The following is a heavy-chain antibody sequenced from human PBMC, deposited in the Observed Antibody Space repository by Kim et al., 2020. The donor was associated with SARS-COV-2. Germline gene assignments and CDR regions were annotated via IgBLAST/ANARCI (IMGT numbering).Heavy chain of an antibody. CDR2: TYYRSKWYN. J-gene: IGHJ6*02. CDR3: ARDRGGYSYGFRYYYYGMDV. Sequence: SQTLSLTCAISGDSVSSNSAAWNWIRQSPSRGLEWLGRTYYRSKWYNDYAVSVKSRITINPDTSKNQFSLQLNSVTPEDTAVYYCARDRGGYSYGFRYYYYGMDVWGQGTTVTVSS. V-gene: IGHV6-1*01. D-gene: IGHD5-18*01. CDR1: GDSVSSNSAA.